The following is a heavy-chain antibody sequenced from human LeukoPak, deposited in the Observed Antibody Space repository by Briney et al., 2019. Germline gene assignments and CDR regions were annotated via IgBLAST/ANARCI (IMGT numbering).Heavy chain of an antibody. CDR3: ARDLSGPGWLQD. J-gene: IGHJ4*02. V-gene: IGHV4-39*07. D-gene: IGHD5-24*01. CDR2: IYHSGST. CDR1: GGSISSSSYY. Sequence: SETLSLTCTVSGGSISSSSYYWGWIRQPPGKGLEWIGIIYHSGSTYYSPSLKSRVTISVDTSKNQFSLKLSSVTAADTAVYYCARDLSGPGWLQDWGQGTLVTVSS.